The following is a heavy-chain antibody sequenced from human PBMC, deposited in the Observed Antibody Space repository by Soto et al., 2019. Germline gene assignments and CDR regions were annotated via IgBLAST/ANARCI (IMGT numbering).Heavy chain of an antibody. D-gene: IGHD6-13*01. Sequence: SETLSLTCTVSGVSINDYYWSWIRQSPGKGLEWIVYVYHSGSTNYNPSLTSRVTMSLDTSKSQLSLKLSSVTAADTAVYFFARGEGIAGGSFYFWGQGTLVTV. CDR3: ARGEGIAGGSFYF. CDR1: GVSINDYY. J-gene: IGHJ4*02. CDR2: VYHSGST. V-gene: IGHV4-59*01.